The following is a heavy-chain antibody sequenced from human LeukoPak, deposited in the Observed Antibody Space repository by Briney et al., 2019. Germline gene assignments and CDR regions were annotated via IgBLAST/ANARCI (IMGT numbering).Heavy chain of an antibody. CDR2: IYRDSSVK. V-gene: IGHV3-48*01. CDR3: ARYGSGSNYRDPFDS. CDR1: GFNFDEYG. Sequence: GGSLRLSCVASGFNFDEYGMNWVRQAPGKGLEWISCIYRDSSVKHYADSVRGRFTVSRDNPKNSVYLQMNSLRAEDTAVYFCARYGSGSNYRDPFDSWGQGTLVTVSS. J-gene: IGHJ4*02. D-gene: IGHD3-10*01.